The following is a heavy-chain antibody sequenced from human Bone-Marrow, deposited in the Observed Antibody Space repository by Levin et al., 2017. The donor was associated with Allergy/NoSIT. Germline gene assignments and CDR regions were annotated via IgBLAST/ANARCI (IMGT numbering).Heavy chain of an antibody. J-gene: IGHJ6*02. CDR3: ARDQGGHYYGMDV. Sequence: GGSLRLSCAASGFDFKKYGMHWVRQAPGKGLEWVANIRFDGSKKFYGELVEGRCTVSRDNSKNSLSLEMNRLRVEDTAVYYCARDQGGHYYGMDVWGQGTTVIVSS. V-gene: IGHV3-30*02. CDR1: GFDFKKYG. D-gene: IGHD3-16*01. CDR2: IRFDGSKK.